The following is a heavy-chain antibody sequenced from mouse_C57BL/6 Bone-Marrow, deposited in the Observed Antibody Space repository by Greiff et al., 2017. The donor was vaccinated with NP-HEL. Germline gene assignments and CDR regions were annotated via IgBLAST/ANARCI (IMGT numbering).Heavy chain of an antibody. CDR2: INPYNGGT. CDR3: ARSRTYRGVAY. Sequence: VHVKQSGPVLVKPGASVKMSCKASGYTFTDYYMNWVKQSHGKSLEWIGVINPYNGGTSYNQKFKGKATLTVDKSSSTAYMELNSLTSEDSAVYYCARSRTYRGVAYWGQGTTLTVSS. V-gene: IGHV1-19*01. J-gene: IGHJ2*01. CDR1: GYTFTDYY.